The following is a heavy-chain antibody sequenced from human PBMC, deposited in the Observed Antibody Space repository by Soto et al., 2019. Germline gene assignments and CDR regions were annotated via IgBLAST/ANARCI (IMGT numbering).Heavy chain of an antibody. J-gene: IGHJ5*02. CDR2: ISGSGGST. D-gene: IGHD6-13*01. CDR3: AKRGDSTSWYWFDP. CDR1: GLTFSSYA. V-gene: IGHV3-23*01. Sequence: EVQLLESGGGLVQPGASLRLSCVASGLTFSSYAMSWVRQAPGKGLEWVSSISGSGGSTYYADSVKGRFTISRDNSKNTLYLQMNSLRAEDTAVYYCAKRGDSTSWYWFDPWGQGTLVTVSS.